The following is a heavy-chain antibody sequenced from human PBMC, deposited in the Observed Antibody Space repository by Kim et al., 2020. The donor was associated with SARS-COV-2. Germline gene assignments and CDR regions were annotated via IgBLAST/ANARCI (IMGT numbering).Heavy chain of an antibody. CDR2: IYYSGST. J-gene: IGHJ4*02. D-gene: IGHD2-2*01. V-gene: IGHV4-61*01. Sequence: SETLSLTCTVSGGSVSSGSYYWSWIRQPPGKGLEYIGYIYYSGSTNYNPSLKSRVTISVDTSKNQFSLKLSSVTAADTAVYYCVRADIVVVPAAMLVQPSDYWGQGTLVTVSS. CDR1: GGSVSSGSYY. CDR3: VRADIVVVPAAMLVQPSDY.